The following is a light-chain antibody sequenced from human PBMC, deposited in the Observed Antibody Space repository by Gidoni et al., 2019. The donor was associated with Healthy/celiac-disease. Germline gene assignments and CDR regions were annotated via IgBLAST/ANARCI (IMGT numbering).Light chain of an antibody. V-gene: IGLV1-47*01. CDR1: SSNIGSNY. CDR3: AAWDDSLSGWV. CDR2: RNN. J-gene: IGLJ3*02. Sequence: QSVLTQPPSASGTPGQRVTTSCSGSSSNIGSNYVYWYQQLPGTAPKILIYRNNQRPSGVPDRFSGSKSGTSASLAISGLRSEDEADYYCAAWDDSLSGWVFGGGTKLTVL.